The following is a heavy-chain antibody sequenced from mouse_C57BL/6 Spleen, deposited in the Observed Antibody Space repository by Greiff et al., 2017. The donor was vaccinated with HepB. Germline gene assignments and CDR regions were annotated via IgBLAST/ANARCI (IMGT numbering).Heavy chain of an antibody. V-gene: IGHV1-82*01. CDR2: IYPGDGDT. D-gene: IGHD2-2*01. Sequence: QVQLQQSGPELVKPGASVKISCKASGYAFSSSWMNWVKQRPGKGLEWIGRIYPGDGDTNYNGKFKGKATLTADKSSSTAYMQLSSLTSEDSAVYFCARGVWLPYYYAMDYWGQGTSVTVSS. CDR1: GYAFSSSW. J-gene: IGHJ4*01. CDR3: ARGVWLPYYYAMDY.